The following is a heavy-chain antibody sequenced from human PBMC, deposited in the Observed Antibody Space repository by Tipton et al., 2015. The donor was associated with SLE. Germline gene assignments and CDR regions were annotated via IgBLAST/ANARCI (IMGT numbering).Heavy chain of an antibody. V-gene: IGHV4-34*01. D-gene: IGHD3-22*01. Sequence: TLSLTCAVYGGSFSGYYWSWIRQPPGKGLEWIGEINHSGSTNYNPSLKSRVTISVDTSKNQFSLKLSPVTAADTAVYYCAREHYYDSSGWPDALDIWGQGTMVTVSS. CDR1: GGSFSGYY. CDR3: AREHYYDSSGWPDALDI. J-gene: IGHJ3*02. CDR2: INHSGST.